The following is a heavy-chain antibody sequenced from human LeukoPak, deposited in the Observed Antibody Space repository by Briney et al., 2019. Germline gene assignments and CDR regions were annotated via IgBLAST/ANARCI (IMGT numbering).Heavy chain of an antibody. CDR3: ARGRSYDILTGYWKGGAFDI. Sequence: GGSLRLSCSASGFTFSRYAMHWVRQAPGKGLEYVSAISTNGGSTYYADSVKGRFTISRDNSKNTLYLQMSSLRAEDTAVYYCARGRSYDILTGYWKGGAFDIWGQGTMVTVSS. V-gene: IGHV3-64D*06. CDR1: GFTFSRYA. D-gene: IGHD3-9*01. CDR2: ISTNGGST. J-gene: IGHJ3*02.